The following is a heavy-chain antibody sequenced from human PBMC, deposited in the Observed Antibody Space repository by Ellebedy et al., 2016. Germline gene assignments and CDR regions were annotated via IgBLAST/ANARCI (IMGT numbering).Heavy chain of an antibody. V-gene: IGHV4-59*02. CDR3: AKWNGGWYAFEV. Sequence: ESLKISCNVSGGSVSSDYWNWIRRPPGKGLEWIGFVFHTGATLYNPSLKSRVTMSVDTSKSQFSLRLTSVTAADTAVYYCAKWNGGWYAFEVWGQGTMVTASS. CDR1: GGSVSSDY. D-gene: IGHD6-19*01. CDR2: VFHTGAT. J-gene: IGHJ3*01.